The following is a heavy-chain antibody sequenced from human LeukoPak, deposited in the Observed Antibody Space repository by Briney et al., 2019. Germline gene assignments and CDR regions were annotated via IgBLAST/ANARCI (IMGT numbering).Heavy chain of an antibody. Sequence: PSETLSLTCTVSGGSISSYYWSWIRQPAGKGLEWIGRIYTSGSTNYNPSLKSRVNMSVDTSKNQFSLKLSSVNAADTAVYYCARDLGVPNYDSSGSYFDYWGQGTLVTVSS. J-gene: IGHJ4*02. V-gene: IGHV4-4*07. CDR3: ARDLGVPNYDSSGSYFDY. D-gene: IGHD3-22*01. CDR2: IYTSGST. CDR1: GGSISSYY.